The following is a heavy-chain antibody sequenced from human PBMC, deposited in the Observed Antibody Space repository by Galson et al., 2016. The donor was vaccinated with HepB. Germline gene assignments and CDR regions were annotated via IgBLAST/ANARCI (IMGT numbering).Heavy chain of an antibody. J-gene: IGHJ5*02. CDR2: MYYRGSA. V-gene: IGHV4-39*01. Sequence: SETLSLTCTVSGGTFSSSSYYWGWIRQPPGKGLEWIGYMYYRGSAYYNSSLKSRVTISGDTSKNQFSLHLRPVTATDTAVYYCARSSYGPFNWFDPWGQGILVTVSS. CDR3: ARSSYGPFNWFDP. D-gene: IGHD3-16*01. CDR1: GGTFSSSSYY.